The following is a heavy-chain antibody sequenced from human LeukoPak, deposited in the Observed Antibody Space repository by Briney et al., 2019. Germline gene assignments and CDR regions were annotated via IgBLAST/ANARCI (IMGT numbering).Heavy chain of an antibody. CDR1: GGSFSGYY. CDR3: ARVLGMGWFDP. J-gene: IGHJ5*02. Sequence: SETLSLTCAVYGGSFSGYYWSWIRQPPGKGLEWIGEINHSGSTNYNPSLKSRVTISVDTSKNQFSLKLSSVTAADTAVYYCARVLGMGWFDPWGQGTLVTVSS. CDR2: INHSGST. V-gene: IGHV4-34*01. D-gene: IGHD3-16*01.